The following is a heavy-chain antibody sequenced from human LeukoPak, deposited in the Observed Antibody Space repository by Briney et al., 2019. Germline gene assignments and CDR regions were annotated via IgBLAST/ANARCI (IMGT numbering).Heavy chain of an antibody. V-gene: IGHV3-21*03. D-gene: IGHD6-19*01. Sequence: GGSLRLSCAASGFTFSSYSMNWVRQAPGKGLQWVSTIGSDGSIFYADSLKGRFTISRDNAKNSLFLHMNSLRVEDTAVYYCARDGGGGSRDYWAQGTLVTVSS. CDR3: ARDGGGGSRDY. J-gene: IGHJ4*02. CDR2: IGSDGSI. CDR1: GFTFSSYS.